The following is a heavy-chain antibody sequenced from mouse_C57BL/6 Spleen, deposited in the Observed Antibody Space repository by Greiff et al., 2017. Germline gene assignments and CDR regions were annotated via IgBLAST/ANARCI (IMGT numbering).Heavy chain of an antibody. V-gene: IGHV2-3*01. CDR1: GFSLTSYG. CDR2: IWGDGST. CDR3: AKFGTVVGDWFAY. D-gene: IGHD1-1*01. J-gene: IGHJ3*01. Sequence: VMLVESGPGLVAPSQSLSITCTVSGFSLTSYGVSWVRQPPGKGLEWLGVIWGDGSTNYHSALISRLSISKANSKSQVFLNLNRLQTDDTATYYCAKFGTVVGDWFAYWGQGTLVTVSA.